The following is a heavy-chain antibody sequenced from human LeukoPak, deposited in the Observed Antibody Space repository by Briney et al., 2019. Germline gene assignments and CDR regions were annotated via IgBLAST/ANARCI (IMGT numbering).Heavy chain of an antibody. D-gene: IGHD6-19*01. CDR3: ASELRPVADNAFDI. V-gene: IGHV4-59*12. CDR2: IYHSERT. CDR1: GGSMSSYY. Sequence: PSETLSLTCTVSGGSMSSYYWSWIRQPPGKGLEWIGEIYHSERTNYNPSLKSRVTMSVDKSKNQFSLNLRSVTAADTAVYYCASELRPVADNAFDIWGQGTMVTVSS. J-gene: IGHJ3*02.